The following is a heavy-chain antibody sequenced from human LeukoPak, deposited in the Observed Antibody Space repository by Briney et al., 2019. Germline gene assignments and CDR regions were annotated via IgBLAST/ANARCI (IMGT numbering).Heavy chain of an antibody. V-gene: IGHV3-23*01. Sequence: GGSLRLSCAASGFTFSSYGMSWVRQAPGKGLERVSTISGSGAGTYYADSVKGRFTISRDNSKNTLYLQMNSLRAEDTAVYYCAKGDYYDNSGYYYWGQGTLVTVSS. CDR1: GFTFSSYG. CDR2: ISGSGAGT. J-gene: IGHJ4*02. CDR3: AKGDYYDNSGYYY. D-gene: IGHD3-22*01.